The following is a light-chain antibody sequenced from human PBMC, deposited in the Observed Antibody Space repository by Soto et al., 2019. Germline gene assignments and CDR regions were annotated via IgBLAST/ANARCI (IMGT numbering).Light chain of an antibody. CDR3: CSYAGSYTYV. Sequence: QSALTQPRSVSGSPGQSVTFSCTGTSSDVGGYNSVSWYQYHPGKAPKLMIYDVNKRPSGVPDRFSGSKSGNTASLTISGLQAADEADYYCCSYAGSYTYVFGAGTKATVL. V-gene: IGLV2-11*01. J-gene: IGLJ1*01. CDR1: SSDVGGYNS. CDR2: DVN.